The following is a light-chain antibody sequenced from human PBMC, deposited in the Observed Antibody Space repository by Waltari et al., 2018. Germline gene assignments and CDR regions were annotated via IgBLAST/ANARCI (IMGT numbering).Light chain of an antibody. Sequence: EIVLTQSPGTVSLSPGERVTLSCRASQTVVNNCLVWYQQKPGQAPRLLIYGPSIRATGIPDRFSGSGSGTDFTLTISRLEPEDFAVYYCQQYGSAPNTFGQGTKVEIK. CDR3: QQYGSAPNT. J-gene: IGKJ2*01. V-gene: IGKV3-20*01. CDR1: QTVVNNC. CDR2: GPS.